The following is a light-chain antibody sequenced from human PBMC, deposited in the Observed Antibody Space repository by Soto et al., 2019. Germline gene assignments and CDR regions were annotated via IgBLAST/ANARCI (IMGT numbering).Light chain of an antibody. CDR3: LQTLQAPYS. V-gene: IGKV2-28*01. CDR1: QSLRHHNGYYY. CDR2: LGS. J-gene: IGKJ2*01. Sequence: DIVMTQSPLSLPVTPGEPASISCRSSQSLRHHNGYYYLDWYLQKPGQSPQVLIYLGSNRASGGPDRVSGSGSGPVFTLKISRVEAEDVGVYYCLQTLQAPYSFGQGTKLEIK.